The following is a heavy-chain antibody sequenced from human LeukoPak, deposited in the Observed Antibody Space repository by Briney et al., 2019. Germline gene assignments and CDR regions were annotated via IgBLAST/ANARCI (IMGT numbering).Heavy chain of an antibody. CDR2: ISSSSSYI. Sequence: PGGSLRLSCAASGFTFSSYSMNWVRQAPGKGLEWVSSISSSSSYIYYADSVKGRFTISRDNAKNSLYLQMNSLRAEDPAVYYCAKVHAAGYSSSWFDPWGQGTLVTVSS. CDR1: GFTFSSYS. J-gene: IGHJ5*02. D-gene: IGHD3-9*01. V-gene: IGHV3-21*01. CDR3: AKVHAAGYSSSWFDP.